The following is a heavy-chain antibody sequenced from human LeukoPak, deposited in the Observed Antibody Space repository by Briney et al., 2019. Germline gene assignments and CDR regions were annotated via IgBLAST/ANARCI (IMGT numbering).Heavy chain of an antibody. CDR3: ARGLRRHYYGSGSPTVDH. CDR2: INHSGST. CDR1: GGSFSGYY. Sequence: SETLSLTCAVYGGSFSGYYWSWIRQPPGKGREGIGEINHSGSTNYNPSLKSRVTISVDTSKNQFSLKLSFVAAADTAVYYCARGLRRHYYGSGSPTVDHWGQGTLVTVSS. V-gene: IGHV4-34*01. D-gene: IGHD3-10*01. J-gene: IGHJ4*02.